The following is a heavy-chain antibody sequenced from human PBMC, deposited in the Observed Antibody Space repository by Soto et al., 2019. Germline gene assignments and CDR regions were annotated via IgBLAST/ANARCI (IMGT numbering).Heavy chain of an antibody. D-gene: IGHD6-19*01. Sequence: ASVKVSCKASGYTYTSYYMHWVRQAPRQGLEWIGIINPSARSTSYAQKLRGRVTMTRDTSTSTVYMELSSLRSEDTAVYYCARINSVAGTGEFDYWGQGTLVTVSS. CDR3: ARINSVAGTGEFDY. V-gene: IGHV1-46*03. CDR1: GYTYTSYY. CDR2: INPSARST. J-gene: IGHJ4*02.